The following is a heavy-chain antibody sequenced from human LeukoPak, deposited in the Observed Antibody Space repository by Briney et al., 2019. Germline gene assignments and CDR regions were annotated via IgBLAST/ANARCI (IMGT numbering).Heavy chain of an antibody. CDR1: GFTFNRNN. D-gene: IGHD6-19*01. V-gene: IGHV3-48*01. CDR3: ARETILAGAGDF. CDR2: ISSTSITM. J-gene: IGHJ4*02. Sequence: LPGGSLRLSCAASGFTFNRNNMNWVRQAPGKGLEWVSYISSTSITMYYADSVKGRFTISRDNAKNSLYLQMNSLRADDTAVYYCARETILAGAGDFWGQGTLVTVSS.